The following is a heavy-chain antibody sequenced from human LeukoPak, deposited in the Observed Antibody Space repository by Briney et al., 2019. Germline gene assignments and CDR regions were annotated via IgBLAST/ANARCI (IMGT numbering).Heavy chain of an antibody. CDR1: GYTFTSYG. J-gene: IGHJ4*02. D-gene: IGHD4-11*01. Sequence: GASVKVSCKASGYTFTSYGISWVRQAPGQGLEWMGWISAYNGNTNYAQKLQGRVTMTTDTSTSTAYMELRSLRSDDTAVYYCARDQPNYSDYGFDYWGQGTLVTVSS. CDR2: ISAYNGNT. CDR3: ARDQPNYSDYGFDY. V-gene: IGHV1-18*01.